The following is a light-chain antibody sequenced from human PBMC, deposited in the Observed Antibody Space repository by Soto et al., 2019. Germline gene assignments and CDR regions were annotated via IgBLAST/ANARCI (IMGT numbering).Light chain of an antibody. CDR1: ENLSSMY. J-gene: IGKJ2*01. CDR2: EDF. CDR3: QQFGISPPYT. Sequence: EIVLTQSPGTLSLSPGERATLSCRSSENLSSMYLAWYQKKPGQPPRLLIYEDFTRAAGVPDRFSGSGSGTDFALTISRLEPEDVAVYYCQQFGISPPYTFGQGTRREIK. V-gene: IGKV3-20*01.